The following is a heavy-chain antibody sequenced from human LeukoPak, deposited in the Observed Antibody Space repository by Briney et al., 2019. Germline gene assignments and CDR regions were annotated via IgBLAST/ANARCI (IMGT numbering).Heavy chain of an antibody. D-gene: IGHD6-13*01. Sequence: GGSLRLSCAASGFTFSDYFMTWIRQAPGNGLEWIAHMRGSGETVSYADSVRGRFTISRDNVKNSLNLQMNSLRAEDTAVYYCARLGVITAAGTYDYWGQGTLVTVSS. CDR2: MRGSGETV. J-gene: IGHJ4*02. CDR3: ARLGVITAAGTYDY. V-gene: IGHV3-11*01. CDR1: GFTFSDYF.